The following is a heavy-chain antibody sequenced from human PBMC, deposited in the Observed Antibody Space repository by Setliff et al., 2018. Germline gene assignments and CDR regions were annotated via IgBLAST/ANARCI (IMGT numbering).Heavy chain of an antibody. CDR1: GGSMSGFA. D-gene: IGHD4-17*01. J-gene: IGHJ4*02. Sequence: SETLSLTCTVSGGSMSGFAWNWIRPFPGKRREWIGEITSSGGTLYTPSLRSRVSMPVDTSRNQFSLNLTSMTAADTAVYYCARIWGYGDFSFGYWGQGTLVTVSS. CDR2: ITSSGGT. V-gene: IGHV4-59*01. CDR3: ARIWGYGDFSFGY.